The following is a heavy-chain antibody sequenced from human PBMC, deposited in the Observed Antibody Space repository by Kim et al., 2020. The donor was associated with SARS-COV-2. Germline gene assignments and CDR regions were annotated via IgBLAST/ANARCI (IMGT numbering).Heavy chain of an antibody. CDR2: ISYDGSNK. Sequence: GGSLRLSCAASGFTFSSCAMHWVRQAPGKGLEWVAVISYDGSNKYYADSVKGRFTISRDNSKNTLYLQMNSLRAEDTALYYLSRDPWSRLRGLIYSYYGLDVWGQGDTFTVSS. J-gene: IGHJ6*02. V-gene: IGHV3-30-3*01. CDR3: SRDPWSRLRGLIYSYYGLDV. D-gene: IGHD3-10*01. CDR1: GFTFSSCA.